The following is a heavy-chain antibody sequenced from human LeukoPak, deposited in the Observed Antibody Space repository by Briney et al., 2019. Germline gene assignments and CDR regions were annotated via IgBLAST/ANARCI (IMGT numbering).Heavy chain of an antibody. J-gene: IGHJ6*03. D-gene: IGHD3-10*01. V-gene: IGHV3-64*02. Sequence: GGSLRLSCAASGFTFSSFAMHWVRQAPGKELEYVSAITGNGDSTYYADSVKGRFTISRDNSKSTLYLQMGSLRAEDMAVYYCARDLYWGSGYYYMDVWGTGTTVTVSS. CDR2: ITGNGDST. CDR3: ARDLYWGSGYYYMDV. CDR1: GFTFSSFA.